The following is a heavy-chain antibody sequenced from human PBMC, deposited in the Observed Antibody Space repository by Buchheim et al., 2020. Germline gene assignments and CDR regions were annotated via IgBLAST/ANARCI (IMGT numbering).Heavy chain of an antibody. CDR2: ISSSSSTI. CDR1: GFTFSSYS. J-gene: IGHJ6*02. CDR3: ARGSDDFWSGYLMTYYYYGMDV. Sequence: EVQLVESGGGLVQPGGSLRLSCAASGFTFSSYSMNWVRQAPGKGLEWVSYISSSSSTIYYADSVKGRFTISRDNAKNSMYLQMNSLRAEDTAVYYCARGSDDFWSGYLMTYYYYGMDVWAKGP. D-gene: IGHD3-3*01. V-gene: IGHV3-48*04.